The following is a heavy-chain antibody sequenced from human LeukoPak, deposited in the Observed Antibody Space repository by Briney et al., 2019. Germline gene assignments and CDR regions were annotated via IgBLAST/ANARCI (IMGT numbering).Heavy chain of an antibody. Sequence: SETLSLTCAVYGGSFSGYYWSWIRQPPGKELEWIGEINHSGSTNYNSSLKSRVTISVDTSKNQFSLKLSSVTAADTAVYYCARYLRSGWSYFDHWGQGTLVTVSS. CDR1: GGSFSGYY. CDR3: ARYLRSGWSYFDH. CDR2: INHSGST. J-gene: IGHJ4*02. D-gene: IGHD6-19*01. V-gene: IGHV4-34*01.